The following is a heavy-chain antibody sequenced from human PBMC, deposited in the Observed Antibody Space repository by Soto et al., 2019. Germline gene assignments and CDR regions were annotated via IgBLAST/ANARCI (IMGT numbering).Heavy chain of an antibody. Sequence: QVQLQESGPGLVRPSGTLSLTCAVSGDSINSSNWWSWVRQPPGKGLEWIGKIYHSGSTNYNPSPKSRDTISVDKSKNQLSLKLSSVTAADTAVYYCGRERLDHSGYYFSHFDYWGQGTLVTVSS. CDR1: GDSINSSNW. CDR3: GRERLDHSGYYFSHFDY. J-gene: IGHJ4*02. CDR2: IYHSGST. V-gene: IGHV4-4*02. D-gene: IGHD3-22*01.